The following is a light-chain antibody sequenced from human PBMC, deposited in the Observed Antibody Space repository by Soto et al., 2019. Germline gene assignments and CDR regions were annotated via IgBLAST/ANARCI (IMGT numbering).Light chain of an antibody. CDR2: DAY. J-gene: IGKJ1*01. CDR3: QQYNNWPGT. CDR1: QSISSW. V-gene: IGKV1-5*01. Sequence: DIQVTQSPSTLSASVGDRVTFTCRASQSISSWLAWYQQKPGKAPKLLLYDAYTLPSGVPSRFSGSGSGTDLTLTIGSLQSEDCALYYCQQYNNWPGTFGQGTKVDIK.